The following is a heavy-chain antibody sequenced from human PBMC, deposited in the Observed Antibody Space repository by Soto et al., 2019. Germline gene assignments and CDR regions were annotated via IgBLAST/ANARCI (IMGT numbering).Heavy chain of an antibody. J-gene: IGHJ6*03. CDR1: GYTFTSYD. CDR3: ARTTGYWSGGSCYLGIKYNYQYYMDV. D-gene: IGHD2-15*01. Sequence: QVQLVQSGAEVKKPGASVKVSCKASGYTFTSYDINWVRQATGQGLEWMGWGNPNSGNIGYAQKVQGRVTMTRNTSISTAYMELSSLRFEDPAVYYGARTTGYWSGGSCYLGIKYNYQYYMDVWGKGTTVSVSS. CDR2: GNPNSGNI. V-gene: IGHV1-8*01.